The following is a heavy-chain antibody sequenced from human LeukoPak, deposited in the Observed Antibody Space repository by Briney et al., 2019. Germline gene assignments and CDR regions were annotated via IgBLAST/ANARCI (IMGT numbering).Heavy chain of an antibody. CDR3: TRGPGGGSGSYGYFDY. Sequence: GGSLRLSCAASGFIFSNYGMNWVRQAPGKGLEWVAAISASGSATSYADSVRGRFTISRDNSKSTTYLQMNSLKTEDTAVYYCTRGPGGGSGSYGYFDYWGQGTLVTVSS. CDR2: ISASGSAT. CDR1: GFIFSNYG. V-gene: IGHV3-23*01. J-gene: IGHJ4*02. D-gene: IGHD3-10*01.